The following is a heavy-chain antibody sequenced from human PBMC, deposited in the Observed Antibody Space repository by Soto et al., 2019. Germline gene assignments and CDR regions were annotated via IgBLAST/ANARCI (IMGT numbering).Heavy chain of an antibody. D-gene: IGHD2-15*01. CDR1: GGSISGYY. J-gene: IGHJ3*02. Sequence: QVQLQQWGAGLLKPSETLSLTCAVYGGSISGYYWSWIRQPPGKGLEWIGEINHSGSTNYNPSLNSRVTISVDTSKNQFSLKLSAVTAADTAVYYCARVLKVVVAATFAFDIWGQGTMVTVSS. CDR2: INHSGST. V-gene: IGHV4-34*01. CDR3: ARVLKVVVAATFAFDI.